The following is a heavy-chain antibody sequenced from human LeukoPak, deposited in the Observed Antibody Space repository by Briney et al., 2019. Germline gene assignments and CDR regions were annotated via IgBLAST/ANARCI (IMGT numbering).Heavy chain of an antibody. V-gene: IGHV3-7*01. CDR1: GFSFSYYW. CDR3: ARDAEVGTLFGVLSRYNWFDP. CDR2: IEQDGSEK. Sequence: GGSLRLSCAASGFSFSYYWMSWVRQAPGKWLEWVANIEQDGSEKYYVDSVEGRFTISRANDKKSLYLQMNSLKAEDTAVYYCARDAEVGTLFGVLSRYNWFDPWGQGALVTVSS. J-gene: IGHJ5*02. D-gene: IGHD3-3*01.